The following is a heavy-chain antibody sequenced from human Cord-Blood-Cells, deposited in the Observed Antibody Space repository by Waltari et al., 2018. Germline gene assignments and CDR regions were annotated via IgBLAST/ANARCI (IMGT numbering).Heavy chain of an antibody. J-gene: IGHJ3*02. CDR2: IHPSGGST. Sequence: QVQLVQSGAEVKKPGASVKVSCKASGYTFTSYYMHWVRQAPGQGLEWMRTIHPSGGSTSYAQKFQGRFTMTRDTATSTVYMELSSLRSEDTVVYYCATFDIWGQGTMVTVSS. CDR1: GYTFTSYY. V-gene: IGHV1-46*01. CDR3: ATFDI.